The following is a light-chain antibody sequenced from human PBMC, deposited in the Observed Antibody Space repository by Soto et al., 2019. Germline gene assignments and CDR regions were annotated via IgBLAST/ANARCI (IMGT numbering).Light chain of an antibody. V-gene: IGLV2-8*01. CDR2: EVT. J-gene: IGLJ2*01. Sequence: QSVLTQPPSASGSPGQSVTISCTGTSSDVGGYNYVSWYQHHPGKAPKLMIYEVTKRPSGVPDRFSGSKSGNTASLTVSGLQAEDEADYYCSSYAGINTLVFGGGTKLTVL. CDR3: SSYAGINTLV. CDR1: SSDVGGYNY.